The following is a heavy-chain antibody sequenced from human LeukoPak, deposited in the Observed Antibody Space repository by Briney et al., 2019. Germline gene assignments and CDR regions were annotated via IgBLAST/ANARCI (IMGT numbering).Heavy chain of an antibody. CDR3: ARSGLLNY. V-gene: IGHV3-7*01. CDR1: GFTFRSYW. D-gene: IGHD3-10*01. CDR2: IKQDGSEK. J-gene: IGHJ4*02. Sequence: GGSLRLSCAASGFTFRSYWMSWVRQAPGKGLEWVANIKQDGSEKYYVDSVKGRFTISRDNAKNSLYLQMNSLRAEDTAMYYCARSGLLNYWGQGTLVTVSP.